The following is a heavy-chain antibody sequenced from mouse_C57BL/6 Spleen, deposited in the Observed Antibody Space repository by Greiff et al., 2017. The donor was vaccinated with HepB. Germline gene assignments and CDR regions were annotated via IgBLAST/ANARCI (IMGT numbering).Heavy chain of an antibody. Sequence: VQLQQSGAELVRPGASVKLSCKASGYTFTDYYINWVKQRPGQGLEWIARIYPGSGNTYYNEKFKGKATLTAEKSSSTAYMQLSSLTSEDSAVYFCARNPYDYDGAMDDWGQVTSVTVSS. CDR2: IYPGSGNT. V-gene: IGHV1-76*01. CDR3: ARNPYDYDGAMDD. CDR1: GYTFTDYY. D-gene: IGHD2-4*01. J-gene: IGHJ4*01.